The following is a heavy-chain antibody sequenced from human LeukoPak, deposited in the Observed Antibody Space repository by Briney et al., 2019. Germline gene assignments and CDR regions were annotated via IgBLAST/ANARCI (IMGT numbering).Heavy chain of an antibody. V-gene: IGHV3-23*01. CDR1: GFTFRLYA. D-gene: IGHD3-10*02. Sequence: PGGSLRLSCAASGFTFRLYAMNWVRQSPGKGLEWVAGINGDPGSTFYADSVKGRFLISRDNSDYTVYLQMNSLRAEDTAVYYCATDQGPYVGTANNWLDPWGQGTLVTVSS. CDR3: ATDQGPYVGTANNWLDP. J-gene: IGHJ5*02. CDR2: INGDPGST.